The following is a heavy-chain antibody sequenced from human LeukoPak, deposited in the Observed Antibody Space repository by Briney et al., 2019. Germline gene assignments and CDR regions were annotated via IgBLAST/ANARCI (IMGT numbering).Heavy chain of an antibody. J-gene: IGHJ4*02. CDR2: SSPYNGNT. Sequence: GASVKVSCKASGYTFTSYGISWVRQAPGQGLEWMGWSSPYNGNTNYAQKLQGRVTMTRDMSTSTVYMELSSLRSEDTAVYYCARLWKDGYSYDDYWGQGTLVTVSS. CDR3: ARLWKDGYSYDDY. V-gene: IGHV1-18*01. CDR1: GYTFTSYG. D-gene: IGHD5-18*01.